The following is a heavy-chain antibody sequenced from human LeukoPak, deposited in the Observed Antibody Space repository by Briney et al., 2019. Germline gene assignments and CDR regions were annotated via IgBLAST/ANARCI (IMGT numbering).Heavy chain of an antibody. V-gene: IGHV5-51*01. Sequence: PGESLKISCKGSGYSFTSYWIGWVRQMPGKGLEWMGIIYPGDSDTRYSPSFQGQVTISADKSISTAYLQWSSLKASDTAVYYCARQQLVADYYFDYWGQGTLVTVSS. J-gene: IGHJ4*02. CDR3: ARQQLVADYYFDY. CDR1: GYSFTSYW. CDR2: IYPGDSDT. D-gene: IGHD6-6*01.